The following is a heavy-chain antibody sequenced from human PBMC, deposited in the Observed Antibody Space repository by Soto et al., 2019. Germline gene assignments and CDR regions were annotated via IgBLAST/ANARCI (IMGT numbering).Heavy chain of an antibody. D-gene: IGHD6-19*01. V-gene: IGHV1-18*01. CDR1: GYTFTSYG. Sequence: ASVKVSCKASGYTFTSYGISWVRQAPGQGLEWMGWISAYNGNTNYAQKLQGRVTMPTDTSTSTAYMELRSLRSDDTAVYYCARERYSSGWYGAFDIWGQGTMVTVSS. J-gene: IGHJ3*02. CDR3: ARERYSSGWYGAFDI. CDR2: ISAYNGNT.